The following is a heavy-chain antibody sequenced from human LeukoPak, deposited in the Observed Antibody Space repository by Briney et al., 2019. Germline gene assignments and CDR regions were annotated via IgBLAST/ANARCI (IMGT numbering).Heavy chain of an antibody. V-gene: IGHV3-23*01. J-gene: IGHJ6*03. Sequence: GGSLRLSCAASGFTFSSYAMSWVRQAPGKGLEWVSAISGSGGSTYYADSVKGRFTISRDNAKNSLYLQMNSLRAEDTAVYYCARHPLYYDFWSGYYDYYYYMDVWGKGTTVTVSS. CDR3: ARHPLYYDFWSGYYDYYYYMDV. CDR1: GFTFSSYA. CDR2: ISGSGGST. D-gene: IGHD3-3*01.